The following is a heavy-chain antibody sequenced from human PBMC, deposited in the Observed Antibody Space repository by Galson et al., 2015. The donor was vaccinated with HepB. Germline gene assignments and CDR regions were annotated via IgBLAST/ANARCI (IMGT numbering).Heavy chain of an antibody. V-gene: IGHV3-23*01. CDR3: ARTRLGGDCWDY. CDR2: ISGSAGST. J-gene: IGHJ4*02. Sequence: SLRLSCAVSGFTFSNYAMSMSWVRQAPGKGLEWVSSISGSAGSTYYADSVKARFTISRDNSKNTVYLQMNSLRAEDTAVYYCARTRLGGDCWDYWGQGTPVTVSS. D-gene: IGHD2-21*02. CDR1: GFTFSNYA.